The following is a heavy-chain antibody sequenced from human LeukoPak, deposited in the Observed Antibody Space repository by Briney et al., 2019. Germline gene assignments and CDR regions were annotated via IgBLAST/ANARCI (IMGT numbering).Heavy chain of an antibody. Sequence: ASVKVSCKASGYTLTGYYMHWVRQAPGQGLEWMGLINPNSGGTNYAQKFQGWVTMTRDTSISTAYMELSRLRSDDTAVYYCARDLGYCSGGSCYWGYYFDYWGQGTLVTVSS. J-gene: IGHJ4*02. CDR1: GYTLTGYY. D-gene: IGHD2-15*01. CDR3: ARDLGYCSGGSCYWGYYFDY. V-gene: IGHV1-2*04. CDR2: INPNSGGT.